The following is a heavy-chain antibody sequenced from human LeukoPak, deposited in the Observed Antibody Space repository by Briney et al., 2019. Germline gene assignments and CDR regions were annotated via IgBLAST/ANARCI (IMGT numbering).Heavy chain of an antibody. CDR2: IYSGGST. D-gene: IGHD6-19*01. CDR1: GFTFSSNY. CDR3: ARDSSGWEGIDY. J-gene: IGHJ4*02. Sequence: GGSLRLSCAASGFTFSSNYMSWVRQAPGKGLEWVSVIYSGGSTYYSGSVKGRFTISRDSSKNTLYLQMNSLRAEDTAVYYCARDSSGWEGIDYWGQGTLVTVSS. V-gene: IGHV3-66*01.